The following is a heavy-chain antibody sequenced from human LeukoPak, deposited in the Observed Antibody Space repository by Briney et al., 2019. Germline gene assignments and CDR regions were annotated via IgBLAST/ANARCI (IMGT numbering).Heavy chain of an antibody. J-gene: IGHJ4*02. CDR2: IKHEGSEK. CDR3: ATRPRSDYYFAIFDY. V-gene: IGHV3-7*01. D-gene: IGHD3-22*01. Sequence: GGSLRLSHAASGYMFSGLWTTWVRQAPGKGLEWVANIKHEGSEKNYVDSVKGRFTISRDNAKNSLYLQMNSLGGEDTAVYYCATRPRSDYYFAIFDYWGQGTLVTVSS. CDR1: GYMFSGLW.